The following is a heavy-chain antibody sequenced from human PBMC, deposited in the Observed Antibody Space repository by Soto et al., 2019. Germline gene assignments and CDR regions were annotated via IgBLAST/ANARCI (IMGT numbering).Heavy chain of an antibody. CDR2: IHSTRSP. J-gene: IGHJ5*02. V-gene: IGHV4-4*07. CDR1: GDSVSKYY. CDR3: ARSPAYGDYANLDT. D-gene: IGHD4-17*01. Sequence: SETLSLTCTVSGDSVSKYYWNWIRQPAGKGLEWIGRIHSTRSPNYNPSLKGRVTMSVDTSKNQFSLKLNLTSVTAADTAVYYCARSPAYGDYANLDTWGQGTLVTVSS.